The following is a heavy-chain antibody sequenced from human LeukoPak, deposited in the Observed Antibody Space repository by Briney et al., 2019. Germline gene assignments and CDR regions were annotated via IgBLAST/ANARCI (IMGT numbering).Heavy chain of an antibody. CDR2: INHSGST. D-gene: IGHD3-10*01. J-gene: IGHJ6*03. V-gene: IGHV4-34*01. CDR1: GGSFSGYY. Sequence: SETLSLTCAVYGGSFSGYYWSWIRQPPGKGLEWIGEINHSGSTNYSPSLKSRVTISVDTSKNQFSLKLSSVTAADTAVYYCARRGITMVRGVIKGYYYYMDVWGKGTTVTISS. CDR3: ARRGITMVRGVIKGYYYYMDV.